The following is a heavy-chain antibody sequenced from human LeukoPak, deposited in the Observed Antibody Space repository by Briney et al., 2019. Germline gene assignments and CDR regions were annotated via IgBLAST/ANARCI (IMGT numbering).Heavy chain of an antibody. J-gene: IGHJ3*02. D-gene: IGHD3-22*01. CDR2: ISWNRGTI. V-gene: IGHV3-9*01. CDR1: GFTFDDYA. CDR3: VKDTDSSGYDGFDI. Sequence: GGSLRLSCAASGFTFDDYAIHWVRQAPGKGLEWVSGISWNRGTIGYADSVKGRFTISRDNAKNSLYLQMNSLRPEDTALYYCVKDTDSSGYDGFDIWGQGTMVTVSS.